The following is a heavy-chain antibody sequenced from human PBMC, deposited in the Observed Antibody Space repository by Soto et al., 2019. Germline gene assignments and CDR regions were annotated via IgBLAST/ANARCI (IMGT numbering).Heavy chain of an antibody. CDR1: GFTFSSYA. V-gene: IGHV3-23*01. D-gene: IGHD2-15*01. CDR3: AKKPAFGFGCSRRSCYSFSAVGFDS. Sequence: GGSLRLSCAASGFTFSSYAMSWVRQAPGKGLEWVSAISGSGGSTYYADSVKGRFTISRDNSKNTLYLQMNSLRAEDTAVYYCAKKPAFGFGCSRRSCYSFSAVGFDSWGQGTLVTVAS. J-gene: IGHJ4*02. CDR2: ISGSGGST.